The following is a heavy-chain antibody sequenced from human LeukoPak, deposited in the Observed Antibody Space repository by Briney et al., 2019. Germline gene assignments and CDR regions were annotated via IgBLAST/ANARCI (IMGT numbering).Heavy chain of an antibody. CDR3: AKCYSAHGTGFDC. V-gene: IGHV3-23*01. Sequence: PGGSLRLSCAASGLTFYSYGMSWVRQAPGKGLEWVSGISGSGDTTYYADSVKGRFTISRDNSKNTLYLQMNSLRVEDTAVYYCAKCYSAHGTGFDCWGQGTLVAVSS. CDR2: ISGSGDTT. D-gene: IGHD2-21*01. J-gene: IGHJ4*02. CDR1: GLTFYSYG.